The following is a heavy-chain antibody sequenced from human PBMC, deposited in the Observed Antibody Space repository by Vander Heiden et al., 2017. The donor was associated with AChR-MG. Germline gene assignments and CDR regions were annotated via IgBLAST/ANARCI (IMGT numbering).Heavy chain of an antibody. D-gene: IGHD3-3*01. J-gene: IGHJ6*02. Sequence: QVQLVQSGAEVKKPGPSVKVSCKASGYTFTSYDINWVRPATGQGLEWMGWMNPNSGNTGYAQKFQGRVTMTRNTSISTAYMELSSLRSEDTAVYYCARDPKNYDFWSGYYTPYYYYGMDVWGQGTTVTVSS. CDR3: ARDPKNYDFWSGYYTPYYYYGMDV. CDR2: MNPNSGNT. CDR1: GYTFTSYD. V-gene: IGHV1-8*01.